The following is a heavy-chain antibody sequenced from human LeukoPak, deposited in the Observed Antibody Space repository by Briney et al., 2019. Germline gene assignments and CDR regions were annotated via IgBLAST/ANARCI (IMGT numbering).Heavy chain of an antibody. Sequence: GGSLRLSCAASGFTFSSYGMHWVRQAPGKGLEWVAVIWYDGSNKYYADSVKGRFTISRDNSKNTLYLQMNSLRAEDTAVYYCAREHIVVVPAAPCYYYYGMDVWGQGTTVTVSS. D-gene: IGHD2-2*01. CDR2: IWYDGSNK. J-gene: IGHJ6*02. V-gene: IGHV3-33*01. CDR1: GFTFSSYG. CDR3: AREHIVVVPAAPCYYYYGMDV.